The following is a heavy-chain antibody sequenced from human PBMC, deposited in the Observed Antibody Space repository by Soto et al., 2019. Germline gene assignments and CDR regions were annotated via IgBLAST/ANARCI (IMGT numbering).Heavy chain of an antibody. J-gene: IGHJ4*02. Sequence: ASVKVSCKTSGYTFTTYGISWVRQAPGQGLEWMGWISTYSSNTNSAQNLQGRVTMTIDTSTSTAYMELRSLRSDDTAIYYCARDYGSRKSQEFDCWGQGTQVTVSS. CDR3: ARDYGSRKSQEFDC. CDR2: ISTYSSNT. CDR1: GYTFTTYG. V-gene: IGHV1-18*04. D-gene: IGHD3-10*01.